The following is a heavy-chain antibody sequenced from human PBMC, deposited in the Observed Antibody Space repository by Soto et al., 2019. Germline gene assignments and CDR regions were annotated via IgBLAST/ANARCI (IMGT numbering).Heavy chain of an antibody. Sequence: GGSLRLSCAASGFTFRAFALSWVRQAPGKGLEWVSGISSNIDYTYYTDSVKGRFTISRDNSRNTLFLQMDSLRAEDTAVYYCARESAGRSDFESSGDFDSWGQGTLVTVSS. J-gene: IGHJ4*02. CDR2: ISSNIDYT. CDR3: ARESAGRSDFESSGDFDS. V-gene: IGHV3-23*01. CDR1: GFTFRAFA. D-gene: IGHD3-22*01.